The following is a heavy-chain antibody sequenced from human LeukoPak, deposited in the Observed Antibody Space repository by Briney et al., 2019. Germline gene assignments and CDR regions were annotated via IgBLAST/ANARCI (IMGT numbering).Heavy chain of an antibody. CDR2: INPNSGGT. Sequence: GASVKVSCKASGYTFTSYYMHWVRQAPGQGLEWMAWINPNSGGTNYAQKFQGRVTVTRDTSISTAYMELSRLRSDDTAVYYCAVYCGGDCYKYFQHWGQGTLVTVSS. CDR3: AVYCGGDCYKYFQH. V-gene: IGHV1-2*02. CDR1: GYTFTSYY. D-gene: IGHD2-21*02. J-gene: IGHJ1*01.